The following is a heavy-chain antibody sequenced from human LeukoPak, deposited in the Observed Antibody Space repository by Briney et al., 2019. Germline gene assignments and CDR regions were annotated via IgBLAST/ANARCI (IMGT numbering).Heavy chain of an antibody. CDR3: AKDKYNFWSGSNYYYMDV. D-gene: IGHD3-3*01. J-gene: IGHJ6*03. Sequence: SETLSLTCTVSGGSISSSSYYWGWIRQPPGKGLEWIGSIYYSGSTYYNPSLKSRVTISVDTSKNQFSPKLSSVTAADTAVYYCAKDKYNFWSGSNYYYMDVWGKGTTVTVSS. V-gene: IGHV4-39*07. CDR2: IYYSGST. CDR1: GGSISSSSYY.